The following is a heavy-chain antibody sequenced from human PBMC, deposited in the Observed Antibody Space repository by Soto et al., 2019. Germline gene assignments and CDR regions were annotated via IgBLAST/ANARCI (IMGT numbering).Heavy chain of an antibody. CDR2: IYYSGST. D-gene: IGHD3-10*01. CDR3: ARGRVTMVRGVIRIRYGLDV. Sequence: SETLSLTCTVSGGSISSSSYYWGWIRQPPGKGLDWIGSIYYSGSTYYNPSLKSRVTISVDTSKNQFSLKLSSVTAADTAVYYCARGRVTMVRGVIRIRYGLDVWGQGTTVTVSS. J-gene: IGHJ6*02. CDR1: GGSISSSSYY. V-gene: IGHV4-39*07.